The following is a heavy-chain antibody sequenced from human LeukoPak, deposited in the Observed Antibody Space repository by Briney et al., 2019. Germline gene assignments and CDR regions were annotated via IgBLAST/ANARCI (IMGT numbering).Heavy chain of an antibody. CDR2: IKPNSGGT. Sequence: ASVKVSCKASGYTFTVYYMHWVRQAPGQGLEWMGWIKPNSGGTNYAQKLQGRVTMTRDTSISTAYMELSRLRSDDTAVYYCARVDSDSSGYYSRWYFDLWGRGTLATVSS. D-gene: IGHD3-22*01. J-gene: IGHJ2*01. V-gene: IGHV1-2*02. CDR1: GYTFTVYY. CDR3: ARVDSDSSGYYSRWYFDL.